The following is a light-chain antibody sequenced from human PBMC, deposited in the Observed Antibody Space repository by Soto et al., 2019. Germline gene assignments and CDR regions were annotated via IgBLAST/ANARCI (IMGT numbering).Light chain of an antibody. CDR3: QTWGTGPWV. V-gene: IGLV4-69*01. J-gene: IGLJ3*02. CDR2: LNSDGSH. CDR1: SGHSSYA. Sequence: QPVLTQSPSASASLGASVKLTCTLSSGHSSYAIAWHQQQPEKGPRYLMKLNSDGSHSKGDGIPDRFSGSSSGAERYLTISSHQSEDEADYYCQTWGTGPWVFGGGTKVTVL.